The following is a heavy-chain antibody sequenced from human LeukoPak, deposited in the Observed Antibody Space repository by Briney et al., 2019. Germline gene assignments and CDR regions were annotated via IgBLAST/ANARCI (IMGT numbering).Heavy chain of an antibody. V-gene: IGHV3-48*01. D-gene: IGHD5-18*01. J-gene: IGHJ4*02. CDR1: GFTFSSYS. CDR2: ISSSSSTI. Sequence: GGSLRLSCAASGFTFSSYSMNWVRQAPGKGLEWVSYISSSSSTIYYADSVKGRFTISRDNAKNSLYLQMNSLRAEDTAVYYCARVYSYGYVGSDYWGQGTLVTVSS. CDR3: ARVYSYGYVGSDY.